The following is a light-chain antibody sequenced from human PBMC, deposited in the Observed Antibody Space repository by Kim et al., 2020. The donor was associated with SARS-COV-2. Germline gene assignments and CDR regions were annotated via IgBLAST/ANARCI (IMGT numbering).Light chain of an antibody. CDR1: SLRSYY. CDR3: KSRDSSGDHAV. Sequence: SSELTQDPAVSVALGQTVTITCQGDSLRSYYASWYQQKPGQAPLLVIYGKNNRPSGIPDRFSGSSSGNTASLTITGAQAEDEADYYCKSRDSSGDHAVFGGGTQLTVL. J-gene: IGLJ7*01. V-gene: IGLV3-19*01. CDR2: GKN.